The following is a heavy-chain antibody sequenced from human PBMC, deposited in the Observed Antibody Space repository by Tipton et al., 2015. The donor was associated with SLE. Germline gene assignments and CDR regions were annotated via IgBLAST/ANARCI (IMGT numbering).Heavy chain of an antibody. CDR1: GLTFRTSD. Sequence: SLRLSCAASGLTFRTSDMHWVRQAPGKGLERVSSISSSTKYIYYADSVKGRFTISRDNAKKSVDLQMNSLRAEDTAIYYCTRGGGAGSPVLYYFDYWGQGTLVTVSS. CDR2: ISSSTKYI. V-gene: IGHV3-21*01. D-gene: IGHD3-10*01. J-gene: IGHJ4*02. CDR3: TRGGGAGSPVLYYFDY.